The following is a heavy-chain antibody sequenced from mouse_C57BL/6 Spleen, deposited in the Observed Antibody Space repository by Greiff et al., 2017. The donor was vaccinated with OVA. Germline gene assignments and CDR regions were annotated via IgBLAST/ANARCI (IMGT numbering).Heavy chain of an antibody. J-gene: IGHJ1*03. CDR2: IHPNNGGT. Sequence: EVQLQQSGPELVKPGASVKIPCKASGYTFTDYNMDWVKQSHGKSLEWIGDIHPNNGGTIYNQKFKGKATLTVDKSASTAYMELRSLTSEDTAVYYCAKGYFDVWGTGTTVTVSS. CDR3: AKGYFDV. V-gene: IGHV1-18*01. CDR1: GYTFTDYN.